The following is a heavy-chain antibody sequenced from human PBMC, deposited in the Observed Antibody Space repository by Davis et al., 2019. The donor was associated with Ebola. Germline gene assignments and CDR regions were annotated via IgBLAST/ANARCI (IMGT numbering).Heavy chain of an antibody. J-gene: IGHJ6*02. Sequence: PGGSLRLSCAASGFTFSSYWMSWVRQAPGKGLEWVANIKQDGSEKYYVDSVKGRFTISRDNAKNSLYLQMNSLRAEDTAVYYCARDPTVTVYGMDVWGQGTTVTVSS. V-gene: IGHV3-7*01. D-gene: IGHD4-17*01. CDR2: IKQDGSEK. CDR3: ARDPTVTVYGMDV. CDR1: GFTFSSYW.